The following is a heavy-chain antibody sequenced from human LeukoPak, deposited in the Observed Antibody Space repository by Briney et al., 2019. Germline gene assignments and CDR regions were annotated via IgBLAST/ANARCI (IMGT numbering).Heavy chain of an antibody. CDR1: GSPFTSYW. CDR3: ATHPAYCSGGSCYGNWFDP. D-gene: IGHD2-15*01. Sequence: GASLRISCQGSGSPFTSYWSSWVRQLPGKGLEGMGRIDPSDSYTNYSPSFQGHVTISADKSISTAYLQWSSLKASDTAMYYCATHPAYCSGGSCYGNWFDPWGQGTLVTVSS. J-gene: IGHJ5*02. V-gene: IGHV5-10-1*01. CDR2: IDPSDSYT.